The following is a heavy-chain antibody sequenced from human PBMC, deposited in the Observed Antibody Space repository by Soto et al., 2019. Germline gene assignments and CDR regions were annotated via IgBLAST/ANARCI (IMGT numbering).Heavy chain of an antibody. J-gene: IGHJ6*02. CDR2: VKYDGSQT. D-gene: IGHD1-1*01. Sequence: VGSLRLSCADSGFTFSSYWMSWVRQAPGKGLEWVANVKYDGSQTYYVGSVKGRFTISRDNAKNSLYLQMNSLRAEDTAVYYCTRDFQGPLDYGMDVWGQGTTVTVS. CDR3: TRDFQGPLDYGMDV. CDR1: GFTFSSYW. V-gene: IGHV3-7*01.